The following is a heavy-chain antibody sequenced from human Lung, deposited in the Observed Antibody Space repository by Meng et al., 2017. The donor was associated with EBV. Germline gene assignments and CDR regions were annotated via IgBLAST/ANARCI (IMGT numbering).Heavy chain of an antibody. CDR3: ARLRLVWMFDY. CDR1: GGSVDSGAYY. CDR2: IYYSGST. J-gene: IGHJ4*02. D-gene: IGHD6-19*01. V-gene: IGHV4-31*11. Sequence: QLQVQQWGEGLLNPSEPLSLTCAVYGGSVDSGAYYWSWIRQRPGKGLEWIGYIYYSGSTFYTPSLKSRATLSVDTSKNQFSLKLNSVTAADTAVYYCARLRLVWMFDYWGQGALVTVPS.